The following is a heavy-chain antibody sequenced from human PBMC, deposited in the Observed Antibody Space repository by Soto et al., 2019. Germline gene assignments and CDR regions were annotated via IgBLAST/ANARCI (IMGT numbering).Heavy chain of an antibody. V-gene: IGHV4-31*03. CDR3: ARYCSGGSCYGDY. CDR2: VHDSEST. Sequence: PSETLSLTCTVSGGSISRGGYYWHWIRQHPGKGLEWIGYVHDSESTYYNPSLRSRVTISVDTSKNQFSLKLSSVTAADTAVYYCARYCSGGSCYGDYWGQGTLVTVSS. D-gene: IGHD2-15*01. CDR1: GGSISRGGYY. J-gene: IGHJ4*02.